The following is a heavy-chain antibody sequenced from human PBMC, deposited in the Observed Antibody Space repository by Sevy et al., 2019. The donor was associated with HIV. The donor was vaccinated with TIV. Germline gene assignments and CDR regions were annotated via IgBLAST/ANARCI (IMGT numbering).Heavy chain of an antibody. CDR3: ARDARYDFWSGNNYYYGMDV. D-gene: IGHD3-3*01. CDR1: GGSVSSGSYY. J-gene: IGHJ6*02. CDR2: IYYSGST. V-gene: IGHV4-61*01. Sequence: SETLSLTCTVSGGSVSSGSYYWSWIRQPPGKGLEWIGYIYYSGSTNYNPSLKSRVTISVDTSKNQFSLKLSSVTAAGTAVYYCARDARYDFWSGNNYYYGMDVWGQGTTVTVSS.